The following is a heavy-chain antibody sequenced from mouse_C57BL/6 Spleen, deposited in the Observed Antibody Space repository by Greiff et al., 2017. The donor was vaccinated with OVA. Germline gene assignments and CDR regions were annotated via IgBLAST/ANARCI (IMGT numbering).Heavy chain of an antibody. CDR2: ISDGGSYT. CDR1: GFTFSSYA. CDR3: AREFAY. V-gene: IGHV5-4*01. Sequence: EVMLVESGGGLVKPGGSLKLSCAASGFTFSSYAMSWVRQTPEKRLEWVATISDGGSYTYYPDNVKGRFTLSRDNAKHNLYLQMSHLKSEDTAMYYCAREFAYWGQGTLVTVSA. J-gene: IGHJ3*01.